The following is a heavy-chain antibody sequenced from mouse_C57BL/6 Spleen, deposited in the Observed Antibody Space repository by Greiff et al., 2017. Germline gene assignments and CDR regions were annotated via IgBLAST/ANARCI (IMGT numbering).Heavy chain of an antibody. CDR2: INYDGSST. CDR1: GFTFSDYY. Sequence: VKVEESEGGLVQPGSSMKLSCTASGFTFSDYYMAWVRQVPEKGLEWVANINYDGSSTYYLDSLKSRFIISRDNAKNILYLQMSSLKSEDTATYYCASSSYYGAMDYWGQGTSVTVSS. V-gene: IGHV5-16*01. J-gene: IGHJ4*01. D-gene: IGHD1-1*01. CDR3: ASSSYYGAMDY.